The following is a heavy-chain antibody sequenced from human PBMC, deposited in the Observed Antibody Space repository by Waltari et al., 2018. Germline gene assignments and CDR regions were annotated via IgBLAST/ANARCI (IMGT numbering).Heavy chain of an antibody. D-gene: IGHD3-22*01. CDR3: ARDQWFAFDI. CDR1: GFTPGSYW. Sequence: EVQLVESGGGLVGPGGPLGLSCAAPGFTPGSYWMRWVRQAPGKGLEWVANIKKDGSEEYYVDSVRGRFTISRDNAKNSLYLQMNSLRPEDTAVYYCARDQWFAFDIWGQGTMVTVSS. V-gene: IGHV3-7*01. CDR2: IKKDGSEE. J-gene: IGHJ3*02.